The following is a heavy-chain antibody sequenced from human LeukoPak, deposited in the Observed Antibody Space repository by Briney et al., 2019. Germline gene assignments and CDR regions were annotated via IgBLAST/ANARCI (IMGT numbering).Heavy chain of an antibody. D-gene: IGHD5-24*01. J-gene: IGHJ4*02. Sequence: GGSLRLSCVASGFPFSSYWMTWVRQAPGKGLEWVANIKQDGSKKSYVDSVKGRYTISRDNAKNSLYLQMNSLRAEDTAIYYCTRVGYIDEGIDYWGQGTLVTVSS. CDR2: IKQDGSKK. V-gene: IGHV3-7*04. CDR3: TRVGYIDEGIDY. CDR1: GFPFSSYW.